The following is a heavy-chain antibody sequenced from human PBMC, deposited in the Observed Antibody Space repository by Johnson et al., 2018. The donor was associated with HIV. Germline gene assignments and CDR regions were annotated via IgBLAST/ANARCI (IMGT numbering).Heavy chain of an antibody. V-gene: IGHV3-7*01. CDR2: IKQDGSER. Sequence: EVQLVESGGGLVQPGGSLRLSCEASGFTFSSYWMSWVRQAPGKGLEWVANIKQDGSERYYVDSMKGRFTISRDNAENTLYLQMNSLRAEDTAVYYCAREGTFYYDSSGYDNAFDIWGRGTMVTVSS. D-gene: IGHD3-22*01. CDR3: AREGTFYYDSSGYDNAFDI. J-gene: IGHJ3*02. CDR1: GFTFSSYW.